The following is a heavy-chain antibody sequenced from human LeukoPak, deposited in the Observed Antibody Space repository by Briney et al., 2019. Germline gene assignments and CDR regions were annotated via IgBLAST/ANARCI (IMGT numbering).Heavy chain of an antibody. CDR1: GFTFSNAW. V-gene: IGHV3-23*01. D-gene: IGHD2-21*02. J-gene: IGHJ4*02. CDR2: ISGSGGST. CDR3: AKNGWEVVTAYLDY. Sequence: GGSLRLSCAVSGFTFSNAWMNWVRQAPGKGLEWVSTISGSGGSTNYADSVKGRFTISRDNSKNTLYLQLNSLRAEDTAVYYCAKNGWEVVTAYLDYWGQGTLVTVSS.